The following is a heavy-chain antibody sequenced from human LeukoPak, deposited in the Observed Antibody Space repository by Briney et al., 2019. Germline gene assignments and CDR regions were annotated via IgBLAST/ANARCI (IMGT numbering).Heavy chain of an antibody. D-gene: IGHD1-26*01. CDR3: ARVFNRWERTGCFDY. J-gene: IGHJ4*02. V-gene: IGHV3-23*01. CDR1: GFTFSSYS. CDR2: ISGSGGST. Sequence: GGSLRLSCAASGFTFSSYSMNWVRQAPGKGLEWVSAISGSGGSTYYADSVKGRFTISRDNSKNTLYLQMNSLRAEDTAVYYCARVFNRWERTGCFDYWGQGTLVTVSS.